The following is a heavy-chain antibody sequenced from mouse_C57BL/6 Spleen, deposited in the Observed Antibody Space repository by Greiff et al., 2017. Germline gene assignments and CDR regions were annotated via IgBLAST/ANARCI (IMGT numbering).Heavy chain of an antibody. CDR2: IDPSDSYT. CDR1: GYTFTSYW. D-gene: IGHD2-5*01. Sequence: QVQLQQPGAELVMPGASVKLSCKASGYTFTSYWMHWVKQRPGQGLEWIGQIDPSDSYTNYNQKFKGKATLTVDKSSSTAYMQLSSLTSEDSAVYYCARAGSNQAWFDYWGKGTLVTVSA. CDR3: ARAGSNQAWFDY. V-gene: IGHV1-69*01. J-gene: IGHJ3*01.